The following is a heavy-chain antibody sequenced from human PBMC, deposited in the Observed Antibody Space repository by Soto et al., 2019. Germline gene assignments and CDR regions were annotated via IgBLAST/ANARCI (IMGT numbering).Heavy chain of an antibody. J-gene: IGHJ4*02. CDR2: ISSSRSYI. CDR3: ARDRYYFDDSDYANY. V-gene: IGHV3-21*01. D-gene: IGHD3-22*01. Sequence: KPGGSLRLSCVASGFSFSSYPMNWVRQAPGKGLEWVSSISSSRSYIYYADSVKGRFTISRDNVKNSLYLQMNSLRAEDTAVYYCARDRYYFDDSDYANYWGQGTLATVSS. CDR1: GFSFSSYP.